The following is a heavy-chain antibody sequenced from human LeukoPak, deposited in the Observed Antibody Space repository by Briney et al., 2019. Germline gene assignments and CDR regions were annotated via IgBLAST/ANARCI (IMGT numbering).Heavy chain of an antibody. Sequence: SETLSLTCAVYGGSLSCYYWSWIRHTPGRGLEWIAEIDHSGSTHYNPSLKSRVIISEDMSQHQVSLRLNSLTAADTAVYYCARGYTYYGSGSPPGDVWGNGTSVIVSS. CDR2: IDHSGST. J-gene: IGHJ6*04. V-gene: IGHV4-34*01. CDR1: GGSLSCYY. CDR3: ARGYTYYGSGSPPGDV. D-gene: IGHD3-10*01.